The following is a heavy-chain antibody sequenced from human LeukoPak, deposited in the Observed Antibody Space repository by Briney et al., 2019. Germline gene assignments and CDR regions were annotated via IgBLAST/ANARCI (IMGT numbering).Heavy chain of an antibody. CDR3: ARGGHSYGTFDS. J-gene: IGHJ4*02. D-gene: IGHD3-16*01. CDR2: ISPRGNT. CDR1: GASMSDNY. Sequence: PSETLSLTCNVSGASMSDNYWSWIRQPAGRGLQWLGRISPRGNTYYNPSLNSRVTISLDTSANQFSLKLRSVTAAVTAGYYCARGGHSYGTFDSWGRGALVTVSS. V-gene: IGHV4-4*07.